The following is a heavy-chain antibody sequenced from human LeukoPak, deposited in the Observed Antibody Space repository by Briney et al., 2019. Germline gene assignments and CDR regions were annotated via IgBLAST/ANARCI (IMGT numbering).Heavy chain of an antibody. CDR1: GYSISSGYF. Sequence: SETLSLTCTVSGYSISSGYFWGWIRQPPGKGLEWIGEINHSGSTYYNPSLKSRVTISVDTSKNQFSLKLSSVTAADTAVYYCAGGRESSSDYWGQGTLVTVSS. V-gene: IGHV4-38-2*02. CDR2: INHSGST. J-gene: IGHJ4*02. D-gene: IGHD3-16*01. CDR3: AGGRESSSDY.